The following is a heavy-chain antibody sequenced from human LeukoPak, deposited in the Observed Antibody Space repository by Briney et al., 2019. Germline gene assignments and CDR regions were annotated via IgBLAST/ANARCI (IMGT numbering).Heavy chain of an antibody. J-gene: IGHJ5*02. CDR3: ATENIVVVPAAAYNWFDP. Sequence: SETLSLTCAVYGGSFSGYYWSWIRQPPGKGLDWIGEVNHGGSTNYNQSLKSRVTISVDTSKNQFSLKLSSVTAADTAVYYCATENIVVVPAAAYNWFDPWGQGTLVTVSS. D-gene: IGHD2-2*01. CDR2: VNHGGST. V-gene: IGHV4-34*01. CDR1: GGSFSGYY.